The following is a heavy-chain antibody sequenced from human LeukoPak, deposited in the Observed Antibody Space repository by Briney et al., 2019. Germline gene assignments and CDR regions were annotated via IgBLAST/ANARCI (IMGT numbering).Heavy chain of an antibody. V-gene: IGHV3-53*05. Sequence: PGGSLRLSCAASGFTVSSNYMSWVRQAPGKGLEWVSVIYSGGSTYYADSVKGRFTISRDNSKNTLYLQMSSLRAEDTAVYYCVKGSALSCYEDNWFDPWGQGTLVTVSS. CDR3: VKGSALSCYEDNWFDP. CDR2: IYSGGST. D-gene: IGHD2-2*01. CDR1: GFTVSSNY. J-gene: IGHJ5*02.